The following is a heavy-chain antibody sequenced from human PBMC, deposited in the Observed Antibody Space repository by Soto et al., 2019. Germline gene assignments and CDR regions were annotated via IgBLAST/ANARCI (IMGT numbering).Heavy chain of an antibody. CDR1: GGSISSSKW. Sequence: QVQLQESGPGLVKPSGTLSLTCAVSGGSISSSKWWSWVRQPPGKGLEGIGEIYHSGSTSYNPSLQSRVTISVDKSKHPFSLKLGSVTAADAAVYYCARVAVAGTRFDYWGQGTLVTVSS. CDR3: ARVAVAGTRFDY. J-gene: IGHJ4*02. V-gene: IGHV4-4*02. CDR2: IYHSGST. D-gene: IGHD6-19*01.